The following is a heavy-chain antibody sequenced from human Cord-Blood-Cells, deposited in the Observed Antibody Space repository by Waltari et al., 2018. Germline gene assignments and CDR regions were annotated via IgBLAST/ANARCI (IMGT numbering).Heavy chain of an antibody. V-gene: IGHV3-48*02. J-gene: IGHJ4*02. CDR1: GFTFSSYS. Sequence: EVQLVESGGGLVQPGGSLRLSCAASGFTFSSYSMNWVRQAPGKGLEWVSYSSSMSSTIYYADSVKGRFTISRDNAKNSLYLQRNSLRDEDTAVYYCARDLRTTVTTYYFDYWGQGTLVTVSS. D-gene: IGHD4-4*01. CDR2: SSSMSSTI. CDR3: ARDLRTTVTTYYFDY.